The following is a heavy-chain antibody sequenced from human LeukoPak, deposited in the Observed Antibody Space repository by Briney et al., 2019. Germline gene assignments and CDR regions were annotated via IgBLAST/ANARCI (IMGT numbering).Heavy chain of an antibody. D-gene: IGHD3-9*01. V-gene: IGHV3-33*01. J-gene: IGHJ4*02. CDR2: IWYDGSNK. CDR3: ARGDLVTAYPGDYFDN. Sequence: GGSLRLSCAASGFTFSSYGMHWVRQAPGKGLEWVAVIWYDGSNKYYADSVKGRFTISRDNSKNMLYLQMNSLKPEDTALYYCARGDLVTAYPGDYFDNWGQGTLVTVSS. CDR1: GFTFSSYG.